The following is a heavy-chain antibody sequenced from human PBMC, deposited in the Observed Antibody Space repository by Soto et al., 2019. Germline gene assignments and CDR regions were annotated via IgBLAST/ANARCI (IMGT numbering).Heavy chain of an antibody. CDR2: IQDDGREI. V-gene: IGHV3-7*03. Sequence: XGSLILSCEASGVALTPYWMQWVRQAPGKGLDWVASIQDDGREIFYVDSVRGRFTISRDNAKDLLYLQMNSLRAEDTAMYYCARDDGDYVGQGTLVTVSS. CDR3: ARDDGDY. CDR1: GVALTPYW. J-gene: IGHJ4*02.